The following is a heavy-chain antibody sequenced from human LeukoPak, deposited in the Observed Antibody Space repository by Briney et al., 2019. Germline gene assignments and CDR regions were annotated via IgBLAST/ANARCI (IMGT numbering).Heavy chain of an antibody. Sequence: GGSLSSSCEASGFTFSSFAMSWARQAQGRGWDWVSAISGSGGSTYYADSVKGRFTISRDNSKNTLYLQMNSLRAEDTAVYYCARGINGAWPYFDYWGQGTLVTVSS. J-gene: IGHJ4*02. V-gene: IGHV3-23*01. CDR2: ISGSGGST. CDR1: GFTFSSFA. CDR3: ARGINGAWPYFDY. D-gene: IGHD1-14*01.